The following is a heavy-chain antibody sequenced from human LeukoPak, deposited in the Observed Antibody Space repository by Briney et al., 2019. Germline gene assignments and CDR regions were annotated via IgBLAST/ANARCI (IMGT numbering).Heavy chain of an antibody. CDR1: GFRFSSSG. Sequence: GGSLRLSCAASGFRFSSSGMHWVRQAPGKGLEWVAVIWYDGSNKYYADSVKGRFTISRDNSKNTLYLQMNSLRAEDTAVYYCARELVSGDGYSYWGQGTLVTVSS. J-gene: IGHJ4*02. CDR3: ARELVSGDGYSY. CDR2: IWYDGSNK. D-gene: IGHD5-24*01. V-gene: IGHV3-33*08.